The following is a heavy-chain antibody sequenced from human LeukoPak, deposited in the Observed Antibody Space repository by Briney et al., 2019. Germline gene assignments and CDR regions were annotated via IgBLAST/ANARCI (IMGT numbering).Heavy chain of an antibody. CDR2: INHSGST. J-gene: IGHJ4*02. CDR3: ARDRSLDY. CDR1: GGSFSGYY. Sequence: SETLSLTCAVYGGSFSGYYWSWIRQPPGKGLEWIGEINHSGSTNYNPSLKSRVTISVDTSKNQFSLKLSSVTAADTAVYYCARDRSLDYWGQGTLVTVSS. V-gene: IGHV4-34*01.